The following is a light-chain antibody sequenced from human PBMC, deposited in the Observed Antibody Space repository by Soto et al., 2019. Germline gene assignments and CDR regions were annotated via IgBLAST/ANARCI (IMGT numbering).Light chain of an antibody. CDR3: QQRSNWPLT. CDR1: QSVSSY. V-gene: IGKV3-11*01. Sequence: EIVLTQSPATLSLSPGERATLSCRASQSVSSYLAWYQQKPGQAPRLLIYDASNMATGIPARFSGSGSGTDFTITISSLEPEDFAVYYCQQRSNWPLTFGGGTKVEIK. J-gene: IGKJ4*01. CDR2: DAS.